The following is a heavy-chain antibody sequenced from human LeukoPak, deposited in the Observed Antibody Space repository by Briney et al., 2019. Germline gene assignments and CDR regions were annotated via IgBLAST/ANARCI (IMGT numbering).Heavy chain of an antibody. J-gene: IGHJ4*02. V-gene: IGHV3-23*01. D-gene: IGHD3-16*01. CDR3: TTWGY. CDR1: GFAFSSYA. Sequence: PGKSLRLSCTASGFAFSSYAVSWVRQATGKGLQWVSTIAVSGGSTYYADSVKGRFTISRDNSRNTLYLQMNSLRAEDTAVYYCTTWGYWGQGTLVTVSS. CDR2: IAVSGGST.